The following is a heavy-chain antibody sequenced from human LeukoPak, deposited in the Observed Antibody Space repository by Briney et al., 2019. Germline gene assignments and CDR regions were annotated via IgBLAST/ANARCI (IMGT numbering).Heavy chain of an antibody. CDR3: ARSSRYYYDSSGYYHTYFDY. D-gene: IGHD3-22*01. CDR2: IIPIFGTA. V-gene: IGHV1-69*13. CDR1: GGTFSSYA. J-gene: IGHJ4*02. Sequence: GASVKVSCKASGGTFSSYAISWVRQAPGQGLEWMGGIIPIFGTANYAQKFQGRVTITADESTSTAYMELSSLRSEDTAVYYCARSSRYYYDSSGYYHTYFDYWGQGTLVTVSS.